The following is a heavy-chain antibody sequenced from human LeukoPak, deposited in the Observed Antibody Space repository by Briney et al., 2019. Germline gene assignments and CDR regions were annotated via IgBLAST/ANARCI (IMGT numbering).Heavy chain of an antibody. CDR3: ARGETSVTSYLQP. CDR2: ISTSSSRM. V-gene: IGHV3-48*02. Sequence: GGSLRLSCAASGFSFSSYSMNWVRQAPGKGLEWVSFISTSSSRMYYADSVKGRFTISRDNAKNSLYLQMDSLRDEDTAVYYCARGETSVTSYLQPWGQGTLVTVSS. J-gene: IGHJ5*02. D-gene: IGHD4-17*01. CDR1: GFSFSSYS.